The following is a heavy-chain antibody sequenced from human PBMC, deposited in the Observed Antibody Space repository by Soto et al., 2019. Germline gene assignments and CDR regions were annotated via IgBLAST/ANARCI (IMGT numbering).Heavy chain of an antibody. Sequence: PSETLSLTCTVSGGSISSGGYYWSWIRQHPGKGLEWIGYIYYSGSTYYNPSLKSRVTISVDTSKNQFSLKLTSVTAADTTVYYCARRMDGATYFATKYYFGYCGQVTLVTVPS. V-gene: IGHV4-31*02. CDR1: GGSISSGGYY. D-gene: IGHD1-26*01. J-gene: IGHJ4*02. CDR2: IYYSGST. CDR3: ARRMDGATYFATKYYFGY.